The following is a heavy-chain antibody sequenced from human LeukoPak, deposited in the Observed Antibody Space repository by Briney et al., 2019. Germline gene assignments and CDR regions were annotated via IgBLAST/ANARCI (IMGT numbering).Heavy chain of an antibody. CDR2: TNNDGSST. D-gene: IGHD3-10*02. CDR3: TRSVFPYYFDC. Sequence: PGGSLRLSCVASGFTFSNYWIHWVRHAPGKGLVWVSRTNNDGSSTTYADFVKGRFTSSRDNAKNTLYLQMDSLRAEDTAVYYCTRSVFPYYFDCWGQGTLVTVSS. CDR1: GFTFSNYW. V-gene: IGHV3-74*01. J-gene: IGHJ4*02.